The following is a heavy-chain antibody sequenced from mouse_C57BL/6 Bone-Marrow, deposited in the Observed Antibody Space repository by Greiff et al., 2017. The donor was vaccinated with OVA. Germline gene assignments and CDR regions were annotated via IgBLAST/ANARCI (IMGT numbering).Heavy chain of an antibody. CDR3: ARPDYYGSSLGYFDV. V-gene: IGHV5-17*01. CDR1: GFTFSDYG. CDR2: ISSGSSTI. D-gene: IGHD1-1*01. Sequence: DVKLVESGGGLVKPGGSLKLSCAASGFTFSDYGMHWVRQAPEKGLEWVAYISSGSSTIYYADTVKGRFTISRDNAKNTLFLQMTSLRSEDTAMYYCARPDYYGSSLGYFDVWGTGTTVTVSS. J-gene: IGHJ1*03.